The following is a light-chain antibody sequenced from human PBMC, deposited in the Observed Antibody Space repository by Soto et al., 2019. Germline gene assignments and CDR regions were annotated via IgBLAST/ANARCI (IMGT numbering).Light chain of an antibody. CDR2: AAS. CDR3: QQGNSFPLT. J-gene: IGKJ4*01. Sequence: DIQMTQSPSSVSAAVGDRGTITCRASQDISRWLAWFQQKPGKAPKLLIYAASRLQIGVPSRFSGSGSGTAFTLTLSSLQPEDYATYHCQQGNSFPLTFGGGTKVEIK. V-gene: IGKV1-12*01. CDR1: QDISRW.